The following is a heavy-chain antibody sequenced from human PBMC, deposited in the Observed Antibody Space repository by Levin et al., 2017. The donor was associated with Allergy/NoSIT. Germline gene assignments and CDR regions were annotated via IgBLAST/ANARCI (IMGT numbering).Heavy chain of an antibody. Sequence: GGSLRLSCTASGFSVTSNYINWVRQAPGKGLEWVALIYSGGDTNYADSVKGRFTIPRDSSKNTAYLQMNSLRGDDTAVYYCARDPKAAASGTFGWGQGTLVTVSS. V-gene: IGHV3-66*01. CDR3: ARDPKAAASGTFG. CDR2: IYSGGDT. CDR1: GFSVTSNY. J-gene: IGHJ4*02. D-gene: IGHD6-13*01.